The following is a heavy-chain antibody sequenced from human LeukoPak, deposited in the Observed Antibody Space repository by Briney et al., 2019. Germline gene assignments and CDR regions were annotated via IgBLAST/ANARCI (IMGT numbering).Heavy chain of an antibody. CDR1: GDSVSSNSAA. D-gene: IGHD6-19*01. Sequence: SQTLSLTCVISGDSVSSNSAAWNWIRQSPSRGLEWLGRTYYRSKWYKDYAVSVKSRITINPDTSKNQFSLQLNSVSPEDTAVYYCARDRIASGWIDYWGQGTLVTVSS. CDR2: TYYRSKWYK. CDR3: ARDRIASGWIDY. V-gene: IGHV6-1*01. J-gene: IGHJ4*02.